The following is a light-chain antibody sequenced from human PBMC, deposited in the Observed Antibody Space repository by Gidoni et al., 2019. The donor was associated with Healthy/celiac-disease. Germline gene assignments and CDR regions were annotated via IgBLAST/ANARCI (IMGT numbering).Light chain of an antibody. CDR2: DDS. V-gene: IGLV3-21*02. J-gene: IGLJ2*01. Sequence: SYVLTQPPSVSVAPGQTARNTCGGNNIGSKRVHWTQEKPGQAPVQVVYDDSDRPSGIPERFSGSNSGNTATLTISRVEAGDEADYYCQVWDSSSDHVVFGGGTKLTVL. CDR1: NIGSKR. CDR3: QVWDSSSDHVV.